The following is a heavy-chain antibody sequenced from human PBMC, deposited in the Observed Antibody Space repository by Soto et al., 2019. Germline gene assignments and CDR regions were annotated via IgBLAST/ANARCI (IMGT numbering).Heavy chain of an antibody. CDR2: VHSGGST. CDR3: ATGGCGVFDY. D-gene: IGHD6-25*01. Sequence: EVQLVESGGGLVQPGGSLRLSCAASGFAVSSNYMTWVRQAPGKGLEWVSVVHSGGSTYYADSVKDRFTLSRDNSKNTVYLQMSSLRADDTALYYCATGGCGVFDYWGQGTLVTVSS. CDR1: GFAVSSNY. J-gene: IGHJ4*02. V-gene: IGHV3-66*01.